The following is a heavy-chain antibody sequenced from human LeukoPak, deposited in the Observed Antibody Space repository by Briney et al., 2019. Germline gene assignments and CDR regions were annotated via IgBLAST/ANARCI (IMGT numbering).Heavy chain of an antibody. Sequence: GGSLRLSCAASGFTFINYGFHWVRQAPGKGLEWVAVISYDGSDIYYVDSVKGRFTISRDNSKNTLFLQMNSLRFEDAAVYYCVCWLGGDHNYMDVWGKGTKVTVSS. CDR2: ISYDGSDI. CDR1: GFTFINYG. V-gene: IGHV3-30*03. J-gene: IGHJ6*03. CDR3: VCWLGGDHNYMDV. D-gene: IGHD3-10*01.